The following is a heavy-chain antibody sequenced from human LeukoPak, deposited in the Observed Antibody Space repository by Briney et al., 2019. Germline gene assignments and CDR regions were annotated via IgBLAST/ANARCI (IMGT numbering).Heavy chain of an antibody. D-gene: IGHD6-6*01. V-gene: IGHV1-69*05. CDR3: ARRVREGSSNYYYYYMDV. CDR2: IIPIFGTA. CDR1: GGTFSSYA. Sequence: SVKVSCKASGGTFSSYAISWVRPAPAQGREWMGGIIPIFGTANYAQKFQRRVTITTDESTSTADMELSSLRSEDTAVYYCARRVREGSSNYYYYYMDVWGKGTTVTVSS. J-gene: IGHJ6*03.